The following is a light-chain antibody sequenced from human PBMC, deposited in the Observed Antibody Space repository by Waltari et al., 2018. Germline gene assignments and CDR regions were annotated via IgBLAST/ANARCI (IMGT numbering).Light chain of an antibody. Sequence: QSALTQPPSVSGSPAQSVTISCTGTSPDVGSYNRFSWYQQSPGTAPKLIIYEVTHRPSGVPDRFSGSKSGNTASLTISGLQAEDEADYYCSSYTSSSTVVFGGGTKLTVL. CDR2: EVT. CDR1: SPDVGSYNR. J-gene: IGLJ3*02. V-gene: IGLV2-18*02. CDR3: SSYTSSSTVV.